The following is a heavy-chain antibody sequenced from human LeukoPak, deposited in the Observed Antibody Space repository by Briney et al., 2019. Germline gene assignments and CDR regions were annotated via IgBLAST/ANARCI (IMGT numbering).Heavy chain of an antibody. CDR3: ARGNMYYVRSGYYYPTDY. Sequence: PGRSLRLSCAASGFTFSSYAMHWVRQAPGKGLEWVAVISYDGSNKYYADSVKGRFTISRDNSKNTLYLQMNSLRAEDTAVYYCARGNMYYVRSGYYYPTDYWGQGTLVTVSS. V-gene: IGHV3-30*01. CDR2: ISYDGSNK. D-gene: IGHD3-22*01. J-gene: IGHJ4*02. CDR1: GFTFSSYA.